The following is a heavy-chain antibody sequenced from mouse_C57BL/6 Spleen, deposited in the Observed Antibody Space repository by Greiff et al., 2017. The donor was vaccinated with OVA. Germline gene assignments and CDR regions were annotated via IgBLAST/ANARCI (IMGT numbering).Heavy chain of an antibody. J-gene: IGHJ2*01. Sequence: QVQLKESGPGLVQPSQSLSITCTVSGFSLTSYGVHWVRQSPGKGLEWLGVIWSGGSTDYNAAFISRLSISKDNSKSQVFFKMNSLQADDTAIYYCARNRYYGSTSAGDYFDYWGQGTTLTVSS. CDR1: GFSLTSYG. D-gene: IGHD1-1*01. CDR2: IWSGGST. V-gene: IGHV2-2*01. CDR3: ARNRYYGSTSAGDYFDY.